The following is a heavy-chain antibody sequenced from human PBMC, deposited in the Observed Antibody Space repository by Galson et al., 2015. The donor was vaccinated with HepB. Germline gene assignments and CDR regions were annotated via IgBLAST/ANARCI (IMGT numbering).Heavy chain of an antibody. CDR1: GYTFTSYG. CDR2: ISAYNGNT. Sequence: SVKVSCKASGYTFTSYGISWVRQAPGQGLEWMGWISAYNGNTNYAQKLQGRVTMTTDTSTSTAYMELRSLRSDDTAVYYCARVDIVLVPAATNPYYYYGMDVCGQGTTVTVSS. V-gene: IGHV1-18*04. D-gene: IGHD2-2*01. CDR3: ARVDIVLVPAATNPYYYYGMDV. J-gene: IGHJ6*02.